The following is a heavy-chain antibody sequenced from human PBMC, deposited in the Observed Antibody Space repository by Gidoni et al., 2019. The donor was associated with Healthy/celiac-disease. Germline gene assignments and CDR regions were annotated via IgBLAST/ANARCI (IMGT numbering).Heavy chain of an antibody. D-gene: IGHD3-10*01. CDR3: ARRIAMVRGVYYFDY. CDR1: VYSFTSSW. Sequence: EVQLVQSGAEVKMPGESRKISCKGSVYSFTSSWIGWVRRMPGKGLEGMGVIYPGDSDTRYSPSFQGQVTISADKSISTAYLQWSSLKASDTAMYYCARRIAMVRGVYYFDYWGQGTLVTVSS. J-gene: IGHJ4*02. V-gene: IGHV5-51*01. CDR2: IYPGDSDT.